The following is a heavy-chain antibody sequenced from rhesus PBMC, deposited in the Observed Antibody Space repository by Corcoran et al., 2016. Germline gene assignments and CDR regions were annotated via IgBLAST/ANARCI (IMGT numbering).Heavy chain of an antibody. CDR2: IRSGGST. Sequence: QVQLQQWGEGLVKPSETLSLTCAVSGGSVSGYCGGCIRQPPGKGLECSGRIRSGGSTNYNPSLKSRVTISKDTSKNQFSLKLSSVTAADTAVYYCARRPEGYFDYWGQGVLVTVSS. CDR3: ARRPEGYFDY. J-gene: IGHJ4*01. V-gene: IGHV4-160*01. CDR1: GGSVSGYC.